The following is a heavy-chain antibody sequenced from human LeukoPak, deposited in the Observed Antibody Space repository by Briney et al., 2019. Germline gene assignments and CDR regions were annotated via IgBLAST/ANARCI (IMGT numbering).Heavy chain of an antibody. D-gene: IGHD6-19*01. V-gene: IGHV1-46*01. CDR1: GYTFTSYY. Sequence: ASVKVSCKASGYTFTSYYMHWVRQAPVQGLEWMGIINPSGGSTRYAQKFQGRVTMTRDTSTSTVYMELSSVRSEDTAVYYCARDRDSSGWFDYWGQGTLVTVSS. J-gene: IGHJ4*02. CDR3: ARDRDSSGWFDY. CDR2: INPSGGST.